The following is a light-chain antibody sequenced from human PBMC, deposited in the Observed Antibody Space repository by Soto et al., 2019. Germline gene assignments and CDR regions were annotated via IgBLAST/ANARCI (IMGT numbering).Light chain of an antibody. Sequence: QSALTQPPSVSGSPGQSVTISCTGTSSDVGSYNRVSWYQQPPGTAPKLMIYEGSNRPSGVPERFSGSKSGNTASLTISGLQAEDEADYYCSSYTSSSTGVVGGGTQLTVL. CDR2: EGS. V-gene: IGLV2-18*02. CDR3: SSYTSSSTGV. CDR1: SSDVGSYNR. J-gene: IGLJ2*01.